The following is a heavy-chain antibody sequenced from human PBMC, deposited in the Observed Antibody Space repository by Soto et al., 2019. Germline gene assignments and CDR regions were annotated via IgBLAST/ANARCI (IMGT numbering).Heavy chain of an antibody. Sequence: SETLSLTCTVSGDSISSYYWSWIRQPPGKGLEWIGYSSYSGSTDYNPSLNSRVTISLDTSKNQFSLTLSSVTAADTAVYYCAREVFGLQVYDYWGQGTLVTVSS. D-gene: IGHD3-3*01. J-gene: IGHJ4*02. V-gene: IGHV4-59*01. CDR2: SSYSGST. CDR3: AREVFGLQVYDY. CDR1: GDSISSYY.